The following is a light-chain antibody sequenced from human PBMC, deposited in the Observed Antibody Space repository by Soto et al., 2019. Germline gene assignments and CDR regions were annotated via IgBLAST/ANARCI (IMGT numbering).Light chain of an antibody. CDR1: QSVSSN. CDR3: QQYNNWPGT. V-gene: IGKV3-15*01. CDR2: GAS. Sequence: EIVMTQSPATLSVSPGERATLSCRANQSVSSNLAWYQQKPGQAPRLLIYGASTRATGIPARFSGSGSGTEFTLTISSPQSEDFPVYYCQQYNNWPGTFGQGTKVEIK. J-gene: IGKJ1*01.